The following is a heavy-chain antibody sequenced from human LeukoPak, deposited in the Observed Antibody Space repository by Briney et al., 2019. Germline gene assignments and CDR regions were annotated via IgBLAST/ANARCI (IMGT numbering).Heavy chain of an antibody. Sequence: ASVKVSCKASGYTFTTYGINWVRQAPGQGLEWMGWISAYNGNTNYAQNLQGRDTLTTDTSASTAYMELRSLRSDDTAVYYCARERAPIWDYDILTGPGGWFDPWGQGTLVTVSS. CDR3: ARERAPIWDYDILTGPGGWFDP. CDR2: ISAYNGNT. J-gene: IGHJ5*02. V-gene: IGHV1-18*01. CDR1: GYTFTTYG. D-gene: IGHD3-9*01.